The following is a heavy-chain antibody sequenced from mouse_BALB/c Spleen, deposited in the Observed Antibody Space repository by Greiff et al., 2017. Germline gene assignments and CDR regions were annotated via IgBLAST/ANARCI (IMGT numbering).Heavy chain of an antibody. CDR3: ARGGYYYGSSYESFDY. CDR1: GFTFSSYA. CDR2: ISSGGST. D-gene: IGHD1-1*01. Sequence: EVKLVESGGGLVKPGGSLKLSCAASGFTFSSYAMSWVRQTPEKRLEWVASISSGGSTYYPDSVKGRFTISRDNARNILYLQMSSLRSEDTAMYYCARGGYYYGSSYESFDYWGQGTTLTVSS. V-gene: IGHV5-6-5*01. J-gene: IGHJ2*01.